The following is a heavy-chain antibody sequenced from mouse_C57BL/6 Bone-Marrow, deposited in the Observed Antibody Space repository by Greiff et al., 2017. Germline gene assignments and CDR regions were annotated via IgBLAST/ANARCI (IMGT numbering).Heavy chain of an antibody. J-gene: IGHJ2*01. D-gene: IGHD2-1*01. V-gene: IGHV1-59*01. CDR3: AHYGNYGY. CDR1: GYTFTSYW. CDR2: IDPSDSYT. Sequence: VQLQQPGAELVRPGTSVKLFCKASGYTFTSYWMHWVKQRPGQGLEWIGVIDPSDSYTNYNQKFKGKATLTVDTSSSTAYMQLSSLTSEDSAVYYCAHYGNYGYGGQGTTLTVSS.